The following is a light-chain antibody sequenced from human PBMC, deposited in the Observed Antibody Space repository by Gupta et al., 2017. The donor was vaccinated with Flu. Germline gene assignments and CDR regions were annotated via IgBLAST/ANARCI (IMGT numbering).Light chain of an antibody. J-gene: IGKJ2*01. CDR2: EGS. CDR3: KRCKPPST. V-gene: IGKV2D-30*01. CDR1: QSLVYKNGITY. Sequence: DAVMSQSPLSLSVTLGQAASISCRSSQSLVYKNGITYLTWFQQRPGQSPRRLIYEGSTLDSGVPAKFSAGGLGNDFTLKSSRGEHENVRLYFEKRCKPPSTFAPGTKMGI.